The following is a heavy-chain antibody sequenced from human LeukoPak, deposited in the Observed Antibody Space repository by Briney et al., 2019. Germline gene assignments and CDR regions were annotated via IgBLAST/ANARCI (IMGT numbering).Heavy chain of an antibody. D-gene: IGHD5-12*01. CDR1: GGSISSGGYY. Sequence: PSETLSLTCTVSGGSISSGGYYWSWIRQPPGKGLEWIGYIYHSGSTYYNPSLKSRVTISVDTSKNQFSLKLSSVTAADTAVYYCARVESGYDFGYYFDYWGQGTLVTVSS. J-gene: IGHJ4*02. CDR2: IYHSGST. V-gene: IGHV4-30-2*01. CDR3: ARVESGYDFGYYFDY.